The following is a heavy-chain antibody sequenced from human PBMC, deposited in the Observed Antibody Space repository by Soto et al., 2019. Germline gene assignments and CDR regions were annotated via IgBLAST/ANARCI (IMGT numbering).Heavy chain of an antibody. J-gene: IGHJ3*02. CDR1: GFTFGRHW. V-gene: IGHV3-74*01. CDR2: VNPEATIT. Sequence: EVQLVESGGGLVQPGGSLRLSCAASGFTFGRHWMHWIRQTPGAGLVSISRVNPEATITDYADSVRGRFTISRDNAKSTLYLEMHSLTAEDTGVYYCARPKVAAFSAFDIWGQGTKVTVSS. CDR3: ARPKVAAFSAFDI. D-gene: IGHD3-3*02.